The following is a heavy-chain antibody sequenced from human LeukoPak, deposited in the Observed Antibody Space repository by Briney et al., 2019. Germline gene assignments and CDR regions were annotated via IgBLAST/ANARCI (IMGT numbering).Heavy chain of an antibody. CDR1: GYRFSSYW. D-gene: IGHD1-26*01. Sequence: GESLKISCKGSGYRFSSYWIGWVRQMPGKGLEWMGIIYPGDSRTKYSPSFQDLVTISADKSISTAYLQWSTLKTSDTAIYYCARGPNAYYKDRGALDYWGQGTLVTVSS. CDR3: ARGPNAYYKDRGALDY. J-gene: IGHJ4*02. CDR2: IYPGDSRT. V-gene: IGHV5-51*01.